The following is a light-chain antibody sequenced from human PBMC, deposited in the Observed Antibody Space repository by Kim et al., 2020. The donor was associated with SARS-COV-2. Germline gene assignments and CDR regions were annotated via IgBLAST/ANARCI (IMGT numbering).Light chain of an antibody. V-gene: IGKV1-33*01. CDR2: GAS. CDR1: RGIKDH. Sequence: DIQMTQSPSSLSASVGDRLTITCRASRGIKDHVNWYQQKPGKAPRLLIYGASNLETGVPSRFSGGGSETDFTFTITSLQPEDIATYYCQHYKDLPWAFGQGTKVDIK. CDR3: QHYKDLPWA. J-gene: IGKJ1*01.